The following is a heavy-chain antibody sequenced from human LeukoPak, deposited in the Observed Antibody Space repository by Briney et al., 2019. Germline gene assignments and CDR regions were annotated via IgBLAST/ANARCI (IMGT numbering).Heavy chain of an antibody. CDR3: ASNFIRTGYFGEYYLH. D-gene: IGHD3-9*01. CDR1: GYTFTRHY. CDR2: IAPYEGDT. V-gene: IGHV1-18*04. J-gene: IGHJ1*01. Sequence: VASVKVSCKAAGYTFTRHYMNWVRQAPDQGLEWLGWIAPYEGDTQYTPKLQDRIILTADTATTTVYMELRSLRIDDTAVYYCASNFIRTGYFGEYYLHWGQGTQVVVSS.